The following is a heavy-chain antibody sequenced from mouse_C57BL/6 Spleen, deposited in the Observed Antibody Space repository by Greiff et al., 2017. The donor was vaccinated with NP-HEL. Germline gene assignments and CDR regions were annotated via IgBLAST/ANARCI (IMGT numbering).Heavy chain of an antibody. D-gene: IGHD2-2*01. CDR3: ARGRYYGYDEAMDY. CDR1: GYAFSSSW. V-gene: IGHV1-82*01. CDR2: IYPGDGDT. Sequence: QVQLQQSGPELMKPGASVKISCKASGYAFSSSWMNWVKQRPGKGLEWIGRIYPGDGDTNYNGKFKGKATLTADKSSSTAYMQLSSLTSEDSAVYFCARGRYYGYDEAMDYWGQGTSVTVSS. J-gene: IGHJ4*01.